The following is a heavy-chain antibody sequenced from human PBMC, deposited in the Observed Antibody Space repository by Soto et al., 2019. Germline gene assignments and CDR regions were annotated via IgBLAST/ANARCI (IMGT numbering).Heavy chain of an antibody. CDR1: GGTFSDFT. D-gene: IGHD1-1*01. J-gene: IGHJ6*02. V-gene: IGHV1-69*13. Sequence: SVKVSCKASGGTFSDFTINWVRQAPGQRLEWMGGIIPIFDTANYAEKFQGRVTITADESTSTSFMEVSSLRSEDTAVYYCARNGTQTGYSYGMDVWGQGTMVTVS. CDR3: ARNGTQTGYSYGMDV. CDR2: IIPIFDTA.